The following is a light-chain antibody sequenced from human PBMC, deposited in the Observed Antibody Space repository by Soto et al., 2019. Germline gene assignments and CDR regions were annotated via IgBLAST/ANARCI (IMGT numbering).Light chain of an antibody. V-gene: IGLV7-43*01. J-gene: IGLJ3*02. CDR3: LLHDGAFGV. CDR2: STS. CDR1: TGAVTSGYY. Sequence: QAVVTQEPSLTVSPGGTVTLTCASSTGAVTSGYYPNWFQQKPGQAPRALIYSTSNKYAWTPARFSGSLLGGKAALTLSGVQLEDEADYYSLLHDGAFGVFGGGTKLPAL.